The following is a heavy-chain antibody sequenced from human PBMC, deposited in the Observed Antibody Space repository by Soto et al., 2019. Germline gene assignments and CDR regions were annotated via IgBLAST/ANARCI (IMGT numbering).Heavy chain of an antibody. CDR3: ARGVVSIDY. J-gene: IGHJ4*02. CDR2: IYHSGST. D-gene: IGHD2-15*01. CDR1: GGSISSDGYS. Sequence: TLSLTCAVSGGSISSDGYSWSWIRQPPGKGLEWIGYIYHSGSTYYNPSLKSRVTISVDRSKNQFSLKLSSVTAADTAVYYCARGVVSIDYWGQGTLVTVSS. V-gene: IGHV4-30-2*01.